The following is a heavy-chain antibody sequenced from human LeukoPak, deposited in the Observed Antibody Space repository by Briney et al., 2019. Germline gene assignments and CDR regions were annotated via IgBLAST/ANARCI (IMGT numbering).Heavy chain of an antibody. CDR3: ARYPWGGATGYYYYYMDV. CDR1: GGSISSSSYY. Sequence: SETLSLTCTVSGGSISSSSYYWGWIRQPPGKGLEWIGSIYYSGSTYYNPSLKSRVTISVDTSKNQFSLKLSSVTAADTAVYYCARYPWGGATGYYYYYMDVWGKGTTVTVSS. J-gene: IGHJ6*03. V-gene: IGHV4-39*01. CDR2: IYYSGST. D-gene: IGHD1-26*01.